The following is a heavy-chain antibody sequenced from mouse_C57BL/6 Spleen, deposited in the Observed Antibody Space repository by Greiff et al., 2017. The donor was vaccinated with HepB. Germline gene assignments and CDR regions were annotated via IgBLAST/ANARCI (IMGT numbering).Heavy chain of an antibody. D-gene: IGHD2-4*01. V-gene: IGHV1-80*01. CDR1: GYAFSSYW. Sequence: VQLQQSGAELVKPGASVKISCKASGYAFSSYWMNWVKQRPGKGLEWIGQIYPGDGDTNYNGKFKGKATLTEDKASSTAYMQLSSLTSEDSAVYFCAREGYDSPYYFDYWGQGTTLTVSS. J-gene: IGHJ2*01. CDR2: IYPGDGDT. CDR3: AREGYDSPYYFDY.